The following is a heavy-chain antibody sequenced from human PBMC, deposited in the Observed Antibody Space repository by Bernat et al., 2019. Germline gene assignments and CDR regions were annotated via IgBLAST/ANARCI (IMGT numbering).Heavy chain of an antibody. Sequence: VQLVESGGGLVKPGGSLRLSCAASGFTFSSYSMNWVRQAPGKGLEWVSSISSSSSYIYYADSVKGRFTISRDNAKNSLYLQMNSLRAEDTAVYYCARDRGSSGYYYVKESPPGIWGQGTMVTVSS. CDR3: ARDRGSSGYYYVKESPPGI. J-gene: IGHJ3*02. CDR1: GFTFSSYS. CDR2: ISSSSSYI. V-gene: IGHV3-21*01. D-gene: IGHD3-22*01.